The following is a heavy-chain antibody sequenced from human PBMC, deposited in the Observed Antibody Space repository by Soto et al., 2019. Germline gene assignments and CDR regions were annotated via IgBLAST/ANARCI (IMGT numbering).Heavy chain of an antibody. D-gene: IGHD3-22*01. CDR1: GGSISSGGYY. CDR3: ARVESGYYYPAY. CDR2: IYYSGST. V-gene: IGHV4-31*03. Sequence: NPSETLSLTCTVSGGSISSGGYYWSWIRQHPGKGLEWIGYIYYSGSTYYNPSLKNRVTISVDTSKNQFSLKLSSVTAADTAVYYCARVESGYYYPAYWGQGTLVTVSS. J-gene: IGHJ4*02.